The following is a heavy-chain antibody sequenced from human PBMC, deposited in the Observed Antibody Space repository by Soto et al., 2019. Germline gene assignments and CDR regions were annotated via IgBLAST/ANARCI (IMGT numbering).Heavy chain of an antibody. V-gene: IGHV3-23*01. Sequence: GGSLRLSCAASGFTFDIYAMNWVRQAPGKGLEWVSAISGSGGSTYYADSVKGRFTISRDNSKNTLYLQMNSLRAEDTAVYYCAKDIRLAAAGTRALGYFDYWGQGTLVTVSS. J-gene: IGHJ4*02. D-gene: IGHD6-13*01. CDR2: ISGSGGST. CDR3: AKDIRLAAAGTRALGYFDY. CDR1: GFTFDIYA.